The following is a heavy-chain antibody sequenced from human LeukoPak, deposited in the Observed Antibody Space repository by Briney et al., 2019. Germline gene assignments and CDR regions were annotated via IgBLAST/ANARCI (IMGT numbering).Heavy chain of an antibody. CDR2: ISGSGVST. J-gene: IGHJ4*02. CDR1: GITVSVNY. CDR3: AKHLGYSSSHTDY. D-gene: IGHD6-13*01. V-gene: IGHV3-23*01. Sequence: GGSLRLSCAASGITVSVNYMSWVRQAPGKGLEWVSIISGSGVSTYYADSVKGRFTISRDNSKNTLYLQMNSLRAEDTAVYYCAKHLGYSSSHTDYWGQGTLVTVSS.